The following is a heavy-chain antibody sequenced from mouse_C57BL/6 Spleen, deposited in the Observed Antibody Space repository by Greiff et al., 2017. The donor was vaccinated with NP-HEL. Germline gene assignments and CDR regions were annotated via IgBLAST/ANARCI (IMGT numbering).Heavy chain of an antibody. D-gene: IGHD1-1*01. V-gene: IGHV1-74*01. CDR2: IHPSDSDT. J-gene: IGHJ4*01. Sequence: QVQLQQPGAELVKPGASVKVSCKASGYTFTSYWMHWVKQRPGQGLEWIGRIHPSDSDTNYNQKFKGKATWTVDKSSSTAYMQLSSLTSEDSAVYYCAIKAHYGSSYDAMDYWGQGTSVTVSS. CDR3: AIKAHYGSSYDAMDY. CDR1: GYTFTSYW.